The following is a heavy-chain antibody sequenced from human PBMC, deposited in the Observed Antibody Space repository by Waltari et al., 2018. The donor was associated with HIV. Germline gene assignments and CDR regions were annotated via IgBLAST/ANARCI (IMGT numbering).Heavy chain of an antibody. Sequence: QVQLVESGGGVVQPGRSLRLSCAASGFTFSSYAMHWVRQSPGKGLEWVAVISYDGSNKYYADSVKGRFTISRDNSKNTLYLQMNSLRAEDTAVYYCARDGKFTFIDDWGQGTMVTVSS. CDR1: GFTFSSYA. CDR3: ARDGKFTFIDD. V-gene: IGHV3-30*04. CDR2: ISYDGSNK. J-gene: IGHJ4*02.